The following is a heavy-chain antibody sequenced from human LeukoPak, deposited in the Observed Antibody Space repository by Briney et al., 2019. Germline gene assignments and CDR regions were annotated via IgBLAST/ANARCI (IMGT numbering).Heavy chain of an antibody. CDR2: ISGSGVVT. V-gene: IGHV3-23*01. J-gene: IGHJ3*01. Sequence: GGSLRLSCAASGFSFGNYAMSWVRQAPGKGLEWVSGISGSGVVTFYADSVQGRFTISRDSSKSTFYLQMNSLRAEDTAVYYCAKATTVVTLDDAFDLWGQGTLVTVSS. D-gene: IGHD4-23*01. CDR3: AKATTVVTLDDAFDL. CDR1: GFSFGNYA.